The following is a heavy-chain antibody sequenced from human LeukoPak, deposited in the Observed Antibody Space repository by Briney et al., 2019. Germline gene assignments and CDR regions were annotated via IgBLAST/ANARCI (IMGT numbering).Heavy chain of an antibody. CDR3: TSLGREWDPGY. D-gene: IGHD1-26*01. CDR1: GFTFGSYW. Sequence: PGGSLRLSCAASGFTFGSYWMSWVRQAPGKGLEWVANIKQDGGEKYYVDSVKGRFTISRDNAKNSLYLQMNSLRAEDTAVYYCTSLGREWDPGYWGQGTLVAVSS. CDR2: IKQDGGEK. J-gene: IGHJ4*02. V-gene: IGHV3-7*01.